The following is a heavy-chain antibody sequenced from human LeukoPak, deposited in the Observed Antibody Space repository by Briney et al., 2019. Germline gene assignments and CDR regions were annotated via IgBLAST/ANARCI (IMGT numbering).Heavy chain of an antibody. D-gene: IGHD3-22*01. J-gene: IGHJ3*02. CDR2: TRNKANSYTT. CDR3: ARAQAVVKGAFDI. CDR1: GFTFSDHY. Sequence: GGSLRLSRAASGFTFSDHYMDWVRQAPGKGLEWVGRTRNKANSYTTEYAASVKGRFTISRDDSKNSLYLQMNSLKTEDTAVYYCARAQAVVKGAFDIWGQGTMVTVSS. V-gene: IGHV3-72*01.